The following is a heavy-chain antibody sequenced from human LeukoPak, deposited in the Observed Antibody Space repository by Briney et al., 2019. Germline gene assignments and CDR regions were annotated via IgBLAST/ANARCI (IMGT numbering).Heavy chain of an antibody. CDR2: INPSGGST. V-gene: IGHV1-46*01. D-gene: IGHD6-19*01. CDR1: GYTFTSYY. Sequence: GASVKVSCKASGYTFTSYYMHWVRQAPGQGLEWMGIINPSGGSTSYAQKFQGRVTMTRDMSTSTVYMELSSLRSEDTAVYYCARFVAGLRPIDPWGQGTLVTVSS. J-gene: IGHJ5*02. CDR3: ARFVAGLRPIDP.